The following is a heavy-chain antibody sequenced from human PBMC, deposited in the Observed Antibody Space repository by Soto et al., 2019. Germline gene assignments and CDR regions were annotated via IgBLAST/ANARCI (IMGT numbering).Heavy chain of an antibody. CDR3: ARDIHYYGSGKGFRACYGMDV. J-gene: IGHJ6*02. V-gene: IGHV3-21*01. D-gene: IGHD3-10*01. CDR1: GFTFSSYS. Sequence: EVQLVESGGGLVKPGGSLRLSCAASGFTFSSYSMNWVRQAPGKGLEWVSSISSSSSYIYYADSVKGRFTISRDNAKNSLYLQMNSLRAEDTAVYYCARDIHYYGSGKGFRACYGMDVWGQGTTVTVSS. CDR2: ISSSSSYI.